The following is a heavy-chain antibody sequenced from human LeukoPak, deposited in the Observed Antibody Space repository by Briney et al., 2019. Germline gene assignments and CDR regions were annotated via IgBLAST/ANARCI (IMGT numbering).Heavy chain of an antibody. CDR2: ISPSNGDT. D-gene: IGHD3-3*01. Sequence: GSVKVSCAASGYTFTSYGISWVRQAPGEGLEWMGWISPSNGDTNYAQTFKGRVTLTTDACTSTADKELRSRRSDDTAVCYCTREPSKILEWLSSLFDCGGQG. CDR1: GYTFTSYG. CDR3: TREPSKILEWLSSLFDC. V-gene: IGHV1-18*01. J-gene: IGHJ4*02.